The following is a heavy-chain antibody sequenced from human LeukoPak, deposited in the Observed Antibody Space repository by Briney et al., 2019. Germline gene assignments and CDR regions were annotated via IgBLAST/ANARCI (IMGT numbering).Heavy chain of an antibody. J-gene: IGHJ4*02. CDR3: ASGGYKLDY. CDR1: GYTFSDHY. V-gene: IGHV1-2*02. D-gene: IGHD5-18*01. CDR2: INPNTGVT. Sequence: ASVKVSCKASGYTFSDHYIHWVRQAPGHGLEWMGWINPNTGVTNYPQKFQGRVTMTRDTSISTAYMDLSRLTSDDTAVYYCASGGYKLDYWGQGTLVTVSS.